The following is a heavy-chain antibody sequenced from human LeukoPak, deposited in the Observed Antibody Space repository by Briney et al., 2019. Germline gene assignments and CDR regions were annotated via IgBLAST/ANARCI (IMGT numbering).Heavy chain of an antibody. CDR2: IYYSGST. J-gene: IGHJ6*03. D-gene: IGHD6-13*01. CDR1: GGSISSYY. V-gene: IGHV4-59*01. Sequence: SETLSLTCTVSGGSISSYYWSWIRQPPGKGLERIGYIYYSGSTNYNPSLKSRVTISVDTSKNQFSLKLSSVTAADTAVYYCAVCLDSSSVSVYYYMDVWGKGTTVTVSS. CDR3: AVCLDSSSVSVYYYMDV.